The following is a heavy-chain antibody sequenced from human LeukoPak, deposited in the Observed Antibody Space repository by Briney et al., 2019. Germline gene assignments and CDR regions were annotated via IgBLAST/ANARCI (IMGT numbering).Heavy chain of an antibody. Sequence: PGGSLRLSCAASGFTFSNHGMLWVRQAPGKGLEGVAFIRYDGSNQYYADSVKGRCTISRDSSKNTLYLQMNSLRDEDTAVYYCAKEVGVTTRGSFAYWGQGTLVTVSS. CDR3: AKEVGVTTRGSFAY. J-gene: IGHJ4*02. CDR2: IRYDGSNQ. CDR1: GFTFSNHG. D-gene: IGHD1-26*01. V-gene: IGHV3-30*02.